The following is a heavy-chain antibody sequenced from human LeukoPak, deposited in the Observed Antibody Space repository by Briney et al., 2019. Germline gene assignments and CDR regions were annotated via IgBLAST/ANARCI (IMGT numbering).Heavy chain of an antibody. D-gene: IGHD4-17*01. CDR2: ISYDGSNE. Sequence: GRSLRLSCAASGFTFSRYGMHWVRQAPGKGLEWVSVISYDGSNEHYADSVKGRFTISRDNSNNTLSLQMNSLRAEDTAFYYCAKGSDTVTTRDAFDVWGQGTMVTVSS. CDR3: AKGSDTVTTRDAFDV. CDR1: GFTFSRYG. J-gene: IGHJ3*01. V-gene: IGHV3-30*18.